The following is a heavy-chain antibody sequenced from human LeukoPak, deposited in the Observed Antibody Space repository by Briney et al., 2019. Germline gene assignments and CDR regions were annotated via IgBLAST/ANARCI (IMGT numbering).Heavy chain of an antibody. Sequence: NTGGSLRLSCAASTFTFSNAWMSWVRQAPGKGLEWVGRIKSKSDGGTTDYAAPVKGGFTISRDDSKNTLYLQMNSLKTEDTAVYYCTTAPRGYCSGGSCSYAFDIWGQGTMVTVSS. CDR1: TFTFSNAW. D-gene: IGHD2-15*01. J-gene: IGHJ3*02. V-gene: IGHV3-15*01. CDR3: TTAPRGYCSGGSCSYAFDI. CDR2: IKSKSDGGTT.